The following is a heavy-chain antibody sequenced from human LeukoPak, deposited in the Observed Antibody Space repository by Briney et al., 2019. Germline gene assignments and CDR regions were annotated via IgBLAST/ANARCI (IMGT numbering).Heavy chain of an antibody. CDR3: ARRLPESAFDI. CDR2: INSDGSST. J-gene: IGHJ3*02. V-gene: IGHV3-74*01. Sequence: SGGSLGLSCAASGFTFSSYWMHWVRQAPGKGLVWVSRINSDGSSTSYADSVKGRFTISRDNAKNTLYLQMNSLRAEDTAVYYCARRLPESAFDIWGQGTMVTVSS. D-gene: IGHD2-2*01. CDR1: GFTFSSYW.